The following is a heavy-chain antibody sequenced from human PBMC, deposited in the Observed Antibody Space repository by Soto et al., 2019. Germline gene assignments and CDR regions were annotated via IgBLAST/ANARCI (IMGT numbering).Heavy chain of an antibody. CDR1: GGSISSSSYY. V-gene: IGHV4-39*01. J-gene: IGHJ4*02. CDR3: ARHKPTYYYDSSGYTAFDY. D-gene: IGHD3-22*01. Sequence: QLQLQESGPGLVKPSETLSLTCTVSGGSISSSSYYWGWIRQPPGKVLEWIGSIYYSGSTYYNPSLKSRVTISVDTSKNQFSLKLSSVTAADTAVYYCARHKPTYYYDSSGYTAFDYWGQGTLVTVSS. CDR2: IYYSGST.